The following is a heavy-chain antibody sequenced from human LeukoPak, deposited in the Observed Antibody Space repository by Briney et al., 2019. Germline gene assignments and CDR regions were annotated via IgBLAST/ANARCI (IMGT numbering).Heavy chain of an antibody. CDR2: ISAYNGNT. Sequence: ASVKVSCKASGYTFTSYGISWVRQAPGQGLEWMGWISAYNGNTNYAQKLQGRVTMTTDTSTSTAYMELRSLRSDDTAVYYCARVLPDPNYYGSGSYPSGAFDIWGQGTMVTVSS. D-gene: IGHD3-10*01. J-gene: IGHJ3*02. CDR3: ARVLPDPNYYGSGSYPSGAFDI. V-gene: IGHV1-18*01. CDR1: GYTFTSYG.